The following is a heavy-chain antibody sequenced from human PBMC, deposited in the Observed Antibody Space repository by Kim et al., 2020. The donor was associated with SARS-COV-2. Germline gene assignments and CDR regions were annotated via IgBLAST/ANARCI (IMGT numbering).Heavy chain of an antibody. CDR2: IYYSGST. CDR3: AREKRVGATVRGGIFDY. Sequence: SETLSLTCTVSGGSISSYYWSWIRQPPGKGLEWIGYIYYSGSTNYNPSLKSRVTISVDTSKNQFSLKLSSVTAADTAVEYCAREKRVGATVRGGIFDYWG. V-gene: IGHV4-59*01. CDR1: GGSISSYY. D-gene: IGHD1-26*01. J-gene: IGHJ4*01.